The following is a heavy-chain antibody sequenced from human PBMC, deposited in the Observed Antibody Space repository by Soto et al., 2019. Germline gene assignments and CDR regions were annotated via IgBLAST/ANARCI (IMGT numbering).Heavy chain of an antibody. CDR2: VYHGGTT. CDR3: ARVHVMVGAGSTFDY. CDR1: GYSISSGSY. V-gene: IGHV4-38-2*02. Sequence: SETLSLTCTVSGYSISSGSYGALFRQPPRKGPEWIASVYHGGTTFYNPSLKSRITISVDTSNNQFSLKLTSVTAADTAVYYCARVHVMVGAGSTFDYWGHGTLVTVSS. D-gene: IGHD3-10*01. J-gene: IGHJ4*01.